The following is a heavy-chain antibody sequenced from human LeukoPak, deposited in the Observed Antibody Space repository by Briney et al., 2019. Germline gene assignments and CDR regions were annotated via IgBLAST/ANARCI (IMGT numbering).Heavy chain of an antibody. V-gene: IGHV4-31*03. CDR1: GGSISSGGYY. CDR2: IYYSGST. CDR3: AREGQQLDAFDI. J-gene: IGHJ3*02. Sequence: SETLSLTCTVSGGSISSGGYYWSWIRQHPGKGLEWIGYIYYSGSTYYNPSLKSRVTISVDTSKNQFSLKLSSVTAADTAVYYCAREGQQLDAFDIWGQGTMVTVSS. D-gene: IGHD6-13*01.